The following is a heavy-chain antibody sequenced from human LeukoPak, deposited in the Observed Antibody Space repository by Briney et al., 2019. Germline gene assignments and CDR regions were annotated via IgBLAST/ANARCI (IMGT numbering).Heavy chain of an antibody. J-gene: IGHJ6*03. CDR2: ISSSSSYI. CDR3: AKDLVVGANYYYYMDV. Sequence: GGSLRLSCAASGFTFSSYSMNRVRQAPGKGLEWVSSISSSSSYIYYADSVKGRFTISRDNAKNSLYLQMNSLRAEDTAVYYCAKDLVVGANYYYYMDVWGKGTTVTVSS. CDR1: GFTFSSYS. D-gene: IGHD1-26*01. V-gene: IGHV3-21*04.